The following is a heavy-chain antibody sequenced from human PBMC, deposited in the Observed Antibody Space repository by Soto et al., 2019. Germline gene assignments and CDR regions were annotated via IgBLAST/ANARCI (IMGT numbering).Heavy chain of an antibody. D-gene: IGHD3-10*01. CDR3: AMYYYGSGRPHESFDY. CDR1: GGSISRGGYY. J-gene: IGHJ4*02. V-gene: IGHV4-31*03. CDR2: IYYSGST. Sequence: TSETLSLTCTVSGGSISRGGYYWSWIRQHPGKGLEWIGYIYYSGSTYYNPSLKGRVTISVDTSKNQFSLKLSSVTAADTAVYYCAMYYYGSGRPHESFDYWGQGTLVTVSS.